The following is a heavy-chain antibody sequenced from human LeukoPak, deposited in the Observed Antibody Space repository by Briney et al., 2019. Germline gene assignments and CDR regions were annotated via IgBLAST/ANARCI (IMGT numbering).Heavy chain of an antibody. CDR3: ASGYDFWSGYYSGGYWFDP. Sequence: GASVTVSCKASGGTFSSYAISWVRQAPGQGLEWMGGIIPIFGTANYAQKFQGRVTITADESTSTAYMELSSLRSEDTAVYYCASGYDFWSGYYSGGYWFDPWGQGTLVTVSS. CDR2: IIPIFGTA. J-gene: IGHJ5*02. V-gene: IGHV1-69*13. D-gene: IGHD3-3*01. CDR1: GGTFSSYA.